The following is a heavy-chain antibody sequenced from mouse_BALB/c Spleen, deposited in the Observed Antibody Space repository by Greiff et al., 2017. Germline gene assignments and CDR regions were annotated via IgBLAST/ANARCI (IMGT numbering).Heavy chain of an antibody. CDR3: AKDKYGNYCAMDY. V-gene: IGHV2-6-5*01. Sequence: VMLVESGPGLVAPSQSLSITCTVSGFSLTDYGVSWIRQPPGQGLEWLGVIWGGGSTYYYSALKSRLSISKDNSKSQVFLKMNSLQTDDTAMYYCAKDKYGNYCAMDYWGQGTSVTVSS. J-gene: IGHJ4*01. CDR1: GFSLTDYG. CDR2: IWGGGST. D-gene: IGHD2-10*02.